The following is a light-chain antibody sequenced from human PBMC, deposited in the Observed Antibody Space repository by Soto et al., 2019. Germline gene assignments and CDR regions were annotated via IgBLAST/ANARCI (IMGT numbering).Light chain of an antibody. J-gene: IGLJ1*01. CDR1: NIGSKS. Sequence: SYELTQPPSVSVAPGQTASITCGGSNIGSKSVQWYRQKPGQAPLLVVNDDSDRPSGIPERFSGCNSGNTATLTISRVEAGDEADYYCQVWDNTNDHPVYVFGTGTKLTVL. V-gene: IGLV3-21*02. CDR2: DDS. CDR3: QVWDNTNDHPVYV.